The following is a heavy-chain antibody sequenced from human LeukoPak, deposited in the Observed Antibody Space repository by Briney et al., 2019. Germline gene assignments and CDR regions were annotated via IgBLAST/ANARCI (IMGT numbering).Heavy chain of an antibody. Sequence: ASVKVSCKASGYTFTSYGISWVRQAPGQGLEWMGWISAYNGNTNYAQKLQGRVTITRDTSASTAYMELSSLRSEDTAVYYCARKLSIAAANSGGFDYWGQGTLVTVSS. CDR1: GYTFTSYG. J-gene: IGHJ4*02. D-gene: IGHD6-13*01. CDR2: ISAYNGNT. CDR3: ARKLSIAAANSGGFDY. V-gene: IGHV1-18*01.